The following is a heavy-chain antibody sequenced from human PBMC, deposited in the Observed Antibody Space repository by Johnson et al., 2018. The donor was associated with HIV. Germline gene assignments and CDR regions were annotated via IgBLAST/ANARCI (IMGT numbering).Heavy chain of an antibody. Sequence: QVQLVESGGGVVQPGRSLRLSCAASGFTFSSYAMHWVRQAPGKGLEWVAVISYDGSNKYYADSVKGRFTISSDNSKNTLYLQMTSLRAADTAVYYCARMSVPILRPRPSDYGDVPRAFDIWGQGTMVTVSS. J-gene: IGHJ3*02. D-gene: IGHD4-17*01. V-gene: IGHV3-30-3*01. CDR3: ARMSVPILRPRPSDYGDVPRAFDI. CDR1: GFTFSSYA. CDR2: ISYDGSNK.